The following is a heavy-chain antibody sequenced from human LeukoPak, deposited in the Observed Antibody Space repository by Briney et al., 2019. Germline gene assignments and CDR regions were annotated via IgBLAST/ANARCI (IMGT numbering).Heavy chain of an antibody. CDR2: IHTSGST. J-gene: IGHJ4*02. V-gene: IGHV4-4*09. CDR1: NGSISNSF. D-gene: IGHD4-23*01. Sequence: SETLSLTSTVPNGSISNSFWDWVRPPPGKGLEWIAYIHTSGSTNYNPAFKSRVTLSVDTSKSQFSLRLNSVTAADTAVYYCANSYDGKIVPFDNWGQGTLVTVSS. CDR3: ANSYDGKIVPFDN.